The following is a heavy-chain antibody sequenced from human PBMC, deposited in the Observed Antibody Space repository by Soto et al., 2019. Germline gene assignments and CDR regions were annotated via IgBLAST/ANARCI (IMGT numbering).Heavy chain of an antibody. V-gene: IGHV3-23*01. J-gene: IGHJ4*02. CDR3: AKRNYYDSSGHHAGFDY. CDR1: GFTFSSYA. CDR2: ISGSGGST. Sequence: GSLRLSCASSGFTFSSYAMSWVRQAPGKGLEWVSAISGSGGSTYYADSVKGRFTISRDNSKNTLYLQMNSLRAEDTAVYYCAKRNYYDSSGHHAGFDYWGQGTLVTVSS. D-gene: IGHD3-22*01.